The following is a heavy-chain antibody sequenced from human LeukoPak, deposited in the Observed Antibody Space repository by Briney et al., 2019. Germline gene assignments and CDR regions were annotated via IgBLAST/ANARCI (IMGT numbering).Heavy chain of an antibody. Sequence: GGSLRLSCAASGFTFSSYSMNWVRQAPGKGLEWVSCISSSSSTIYYADSVKGRFTISRDNAKNSLYLQMNSLRDEDTAVYYCARDSPDYYDSSGYPHWGQGTLVTVSS. CDR1: GFTFSSYS. D-gene: IGHD3-22*01. V-gene: IGHV3-48*02. J-gene: IGHJ4*02. CDR2: ISSSSSTI. CDR3: ARDSPDYYDSSGYPH.